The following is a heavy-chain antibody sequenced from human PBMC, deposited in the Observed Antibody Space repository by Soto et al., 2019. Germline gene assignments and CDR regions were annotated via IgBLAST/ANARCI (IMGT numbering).Heavy chain of an antibody. CDR1: GYSFTSYW. D-gene: IGHD5-18*01. Sequence: GESLKISCKGSGYSFTSYWISWVRQMPGKGLEWMGRIDPSDSYTNYSPSFQGHVTISADKSISTAYLQWSSLKASDTAMYYCARAVDTAMVSFDPWGQGTLVTVSS. V-gene: IGHV5-10-1*01. CDR2: IDPSDSYT. CDR3: ARAVDTAMVSFDP. J-gene: IGHJ5*02.